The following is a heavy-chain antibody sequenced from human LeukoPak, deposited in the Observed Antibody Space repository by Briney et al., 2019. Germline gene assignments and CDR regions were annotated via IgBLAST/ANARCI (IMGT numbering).Heavy chain of an antibody. D-gene: IGHD4-17*01. V-gene: IGHV4-38-2*02. CDR1: GYSISSGYY. CDR2: IYHSGST. Sequence: SETLSLTCTVSGYSISSGYYWGWIRQPPGKGLEWIGSIYHSGSTYYNPSLKSRVTISVDTSKNQFSLKLSSVTAADTAVYYCLRNFDYWGQGTLVTVSS. CDR3: LRNFDY. J-gene: IGHJ4*02.